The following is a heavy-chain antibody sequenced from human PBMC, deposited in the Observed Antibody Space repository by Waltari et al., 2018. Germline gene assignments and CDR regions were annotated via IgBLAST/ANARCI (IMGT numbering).Heavy chain of an antibody. CDR3: ARQVEGWGNGALDY. Sequence: QVQLVQSGAEVKTPGSSVKVSCMVSGGTFSSYAISWVRPAPGQGLEWMGRIIPIFGTANYAQKFQGRVTITADKSTRTAYMELSSLRSEDTAVYYCARQVEGWGNGALDYWGQGTLVTVSS. J-gene: IGHJ4*02. CDR2: IIPIFGTA. D-gene: IGHD3-16*01. CDR1: GGTFSSYA. V-gene: IGHV1-69*13.